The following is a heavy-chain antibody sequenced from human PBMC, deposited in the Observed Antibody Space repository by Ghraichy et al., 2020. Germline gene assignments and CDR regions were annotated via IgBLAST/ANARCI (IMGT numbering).Heavy chain of an antibody. Sequence: GGSLRLSCAASGFTFSSYWMSWVRQAPGKGLEWVANIKQDGSEKYYVDSVKGRFTISRDNAKNSLYLQMNSLRAEDTAVYYCARVAYDFWSGYYTGNYFDYWGQGTLVTVSS. CDR3: ARVAYDFWSGYYTGNYFDY. CDR2: IKQDGSEK. J-gene: IGHJ4*02. CDR1: GFTFSSYW. V-gene: IGHV3-7*01. D-gene: IGHD3-3*01.